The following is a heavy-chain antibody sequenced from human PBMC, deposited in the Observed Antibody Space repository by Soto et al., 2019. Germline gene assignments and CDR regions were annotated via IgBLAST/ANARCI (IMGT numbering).Heavy chain of an antibody. CDR2: ISYDGGNK. J-gene: IGHJ6*02. D-gene: IGHD6-19*01. V-gene: IGHV3-30*18. CDR3: AKEYSSGWDYYGMDV. CDR1: GFTFSSYG. Sequence: QVQLVESGGGVVQPGRSLRLSCEASGFTFSSYGMHWVRQAPGKGLEWVAVISYDGGNKYYADSVKGRFTISRDNSKNTLYLQMNSLRAEDTAVYYCAKEYSSGWDYYGMDVWGQGTTVTVSS.